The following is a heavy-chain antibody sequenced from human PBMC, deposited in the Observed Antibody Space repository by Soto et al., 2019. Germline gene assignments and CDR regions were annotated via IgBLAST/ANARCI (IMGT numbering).Heavy chain of an antibody. V-gene: IGHV1-69*06. CDR2: IIPIFGTA. CDR3: ATVRYYYDSSGYYYFNWFDP. D-gene: IGHD3-22*01. Sequence: GASVKVSCKASGGTFSSYAIGWVRQAPGQGLEWMGGIIPIFGTANYAQKFQGRVTITADKSTSTAYMELSSLRSEDTAVYYCATVRYYYDSSGYYYFNWFDPWGQGTLVTVSS. J-gene: IGHJ5*02. CDR1: GGTFSSYA.